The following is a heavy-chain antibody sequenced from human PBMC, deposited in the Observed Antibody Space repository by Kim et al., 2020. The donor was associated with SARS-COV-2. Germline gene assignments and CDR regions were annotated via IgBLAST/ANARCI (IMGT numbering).Heavy chain of an antibody. CDR1: GYTFTSYG. V-gene: IGHV1-18*01. Sequence: ASVKVSCKASGYTFTSYGISWVRQAPGQGLEWMGWISAYNGNTNYAQKLQGRVTMTTDTSTSTAYMELRSLRSDDTAVYYCARDRERSSGWSHYYDSSGYTLLDYWGQGTLVTVSS. J-gene: IGHJ4*02. CDR3: ARDRERSSGWSHYYDSSGYTLLDY. D-gene: IGHD3-22*01. CDR2: ISAYNGNT.